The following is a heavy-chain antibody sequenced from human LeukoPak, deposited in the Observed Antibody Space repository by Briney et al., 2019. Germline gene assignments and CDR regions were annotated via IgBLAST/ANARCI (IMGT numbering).Heavy chain of an antibody. J-gene: IGHJ4*02. Sequence: GTSLRLSCAAYELTFSSYGIHSVRQAPGKGLEWVAVIWYDGSKKYYADSVKGRFTISRDNSKNTLYLQMNSLRAEDTAVYYCARRDCDNDRGFDYWGQGTLVTVSS. D-gene: IGHD3-22*01. CDR2: IWYDGSKK. V-gene: IGHV3-33*01. CDR3: ARRDCDNDRGFDY. CDR1: ELTFSSYG.